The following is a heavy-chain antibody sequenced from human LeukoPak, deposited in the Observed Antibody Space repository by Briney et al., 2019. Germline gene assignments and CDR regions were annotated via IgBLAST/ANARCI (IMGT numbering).Heavy chain of an antibody. CDR2: IYYSGST. CDR1: GGSISSYY. D-gene: IGHD5-18*01. V-gene: IGHV4-59*12. CDR3: AREVPSRGYSYGQILDN. J-gene: IGHJ4*02. Sequence: SETLSLTCTVSGGSISSYYWSWIRQPPGKGLEWIGYIYYSGSTNYNPSLKSRVTISVDTSKNQFSLKLSSVTAADTAVYYCAREVPSRGYSYGQILDNWGQGTLVTVSS.